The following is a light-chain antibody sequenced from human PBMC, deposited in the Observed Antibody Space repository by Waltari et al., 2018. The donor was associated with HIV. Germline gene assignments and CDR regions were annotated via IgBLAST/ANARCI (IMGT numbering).Light chain of an antibody. CDR2: NAS. CDR1: HSISTN. J-gene: IGKJ1*01. Sequence: MTQSPATLSVSPGESATLSCRASHSISTNLAWYQQQPGQAPRLLIYNASTRASDIPARFSGFGSGTDFTLTISSLQSEDSAIYYCQKFDLWPPWTFGQGTKVEIK. V-gene: IGKV3-15*01. CDR3: QKFDLWPPWT.